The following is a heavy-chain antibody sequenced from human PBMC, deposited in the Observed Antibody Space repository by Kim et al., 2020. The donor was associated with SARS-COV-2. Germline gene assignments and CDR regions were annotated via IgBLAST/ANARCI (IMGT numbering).Heavy chain of an antibody. CDR2: IYYSGST. Sequence: SETLSLTCTVSGGSISSYYWSWIRQPPGKGLEWIGYIYYSGSTNYNPSLKSRVTISVDTSKNQFSLKLSSVTTADTAVYYCARTSFSRGYSYAFDYWGQGTLVTVSS. D-gene: IGHD5-18*01. J-gene: IGHJ4*02. CDR3: ARTSFSRGYSYAFDY. V-gene: IGHV4-59*13. CDR1: GGSISSYY.